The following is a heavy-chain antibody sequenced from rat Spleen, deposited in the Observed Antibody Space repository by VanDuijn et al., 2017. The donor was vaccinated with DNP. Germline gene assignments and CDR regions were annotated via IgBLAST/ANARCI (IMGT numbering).Heavy chain of an antibody. D-gene: IGHD1-7*01. CDR1: GYSITSNY. J-gene: IGHJ2*01. V-gene: IGHV3-1*01. CDR2: ISYSGST. CDR3: ARWTRYFDS. Sequence: EVQLQESGPGLVRPSQSFSLTCSVTGYSITSNYWAWIRMFPGNKMEYIGHISYSGSTNYNPSLKSRISITRDTSKNHFFLQLNSVTTEDTATYYCARWTRYFDSWGQGVMVTVSS.